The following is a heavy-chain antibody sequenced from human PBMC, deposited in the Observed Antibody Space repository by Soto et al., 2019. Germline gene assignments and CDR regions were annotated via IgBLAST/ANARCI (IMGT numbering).Heavy chain of an antibody. D-gene: IGHD3-16*01. CDR3: AKDRLGGGLDY. CDR2: VTSRGDTT. J-gene: IGHJ4*02. V-gene: IGHV3-23*01. Sequence: EVQLLQSGGGLVQPGGSLRLSCAASGFSFSNYAMNWVRQAPGKGLEWVSIVTSRGDTTYYADSVKGRFTISRNNSKNTLYLQVNSLTAEDAAVDYCAKDRLGGGLDYWGQGTLVSVCS. CDR1: GFSFSNYA.